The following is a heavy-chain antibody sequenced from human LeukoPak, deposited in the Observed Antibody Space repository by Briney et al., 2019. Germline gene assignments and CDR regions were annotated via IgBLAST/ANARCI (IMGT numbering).Heavy chain of an antibody. Sequence: GGSLRLSCAASGFTFSSYEMNWVRQAPGKGLEWVSYISSSGSTIYYADSVKGRFTISRDNAKNSLYLQMNSLRAEDMALYYCAKGTRPGSTAAFDIWGQGTMVTVSS. CDR2: ISSSGSTI. D-gene: IGHD1-1*01. CDR1: GFTFSSYE. J-gene: IGHJ3*02. V-gene: IGHV3-48*03. CDR3: AKGTRPGSTAAFDI.